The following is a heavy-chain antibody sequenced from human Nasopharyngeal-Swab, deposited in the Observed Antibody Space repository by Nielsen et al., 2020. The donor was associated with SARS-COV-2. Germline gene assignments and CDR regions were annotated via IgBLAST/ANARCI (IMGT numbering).Heavy chain of an antibody. D-gene: IGHD2-2*03. CDR2: ISWNSGSI. CDR1: GFTFDDYA. J-gene: IGHJ6*02. Sequence: SLKISCAASGFTFDDYAMHWVRQAPGKGLEWVSGISWNSGSIGYADSVKGRFTISRDNAKNSLYLQMNSLRAEDTALYYCAKELDIVVVPAAYGFGYYGMDVWGQGTTVTAFS. CDR3: AKELDIVVVPAAYGFGYYGMDV. V-gene: IGHV3-9*01.